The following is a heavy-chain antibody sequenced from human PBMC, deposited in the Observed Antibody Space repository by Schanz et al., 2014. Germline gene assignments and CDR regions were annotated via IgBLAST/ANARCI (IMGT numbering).Heavy chain of an antibody. Sequence: QVQLVQSGAEVKKPGASVKVSCKASGYTFSSYGITWVRQAPGQGLEWMGRIIPSLGLAKYEQKFQDKVTITADKSTTTAYMELNSLNSDDTAVYYCATLDYADSVSWGQGTLVTVSS. V-gene: IGHV1-69*04. D-gene: IGHD4-17*01. CDR3: ATLDYADSVS. CDR1: GYTFSSYG. CDR2: IIPSLGLA. J-gene: IGHJ5*02.